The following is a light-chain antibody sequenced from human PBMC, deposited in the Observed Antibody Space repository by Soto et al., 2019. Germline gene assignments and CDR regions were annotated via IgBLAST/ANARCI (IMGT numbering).Light chain of an antibody. Sequence: EIVMTQSPATLSVSPGERATLSCRASQSVSTNLAWYQQKPGQAPRLLIYDASTRATGITDRFSGSGSGTDFTLTISRLEPEDFAVYYCQQYGSSGTFGQGTKVDIK. J-gene: IGKJ1*01. CDR3: QQYGSSGT. V-gene: IGKV3-20*01. CDR2: DAS. CDR1: QSVSTN.